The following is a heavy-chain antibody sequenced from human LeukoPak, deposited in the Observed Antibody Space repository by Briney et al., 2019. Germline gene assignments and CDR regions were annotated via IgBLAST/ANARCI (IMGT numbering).Heavy chain of an antibody. CDR1: GYGFTNYW. J-gene: IGHJ6*02. D-gene: IGHD3-10*01. Sequence: GEALQISCKGSGYGFTNYWIAWGRPVPGKGVGWRGIIYPGDSDTRYSPPFQGQVTISVDKSISTAYLQWSSLKASDTAMYYCASVISMVRGRRFYYYSLDVWGQGTTVTVSS. CDR2: IYPGDSDT. CDR3: ASVISMVRGRRFYYYSLDV. V-gene: IGHV5-51*01.